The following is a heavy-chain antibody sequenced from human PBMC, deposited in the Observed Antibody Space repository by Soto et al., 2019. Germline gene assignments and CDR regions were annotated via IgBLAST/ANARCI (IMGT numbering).Heavy chain of an antibody. CDR3: ARGARITGTKSNWFDP. Sequence: SETLSLTCTVSGGSISSYYWSWIRQPPGKGLEWIGYIYYSGSTNYNPSLKSRVTISVDTSKNQFSLKLSSVTAADTAVYYCARGARITGTKSNWFDPWGQGTLVTVSS. D-gene: IGHD1-20*01. CDR2: IYYSGST. V-gene: IGHV4-59*01. CDR1: GGSISSYY. J-gene: IGHJ5*02.